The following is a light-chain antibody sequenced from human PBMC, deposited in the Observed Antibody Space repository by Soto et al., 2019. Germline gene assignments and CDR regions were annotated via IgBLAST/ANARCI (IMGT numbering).Light chain of an antibody. CDR3: LQQNSYPRT. CDR1: QGIRNA. J-gene: IGKJ1*01. V-gene: IGKV1-17*01. Sequence: DIQMTQSPSSLSASVGDRVTITCRTSQGIRNALTWYQQKPGKAPKRLIYATSSLHSGVPSRFSGSGSGTEFTLTVSSLQPEDFATYYCLQQNSYPRTFGQGTKVEIK. CDR2: ATS.